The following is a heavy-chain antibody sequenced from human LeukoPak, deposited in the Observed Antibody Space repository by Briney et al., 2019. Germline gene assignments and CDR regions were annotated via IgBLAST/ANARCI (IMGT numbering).Heavy chain of an antibody. CDR1: GYTFNNYA. Sequence: ASVKVSCKTSGYTFNNYAITWVRQAPGQGLAWMGWISGYNGNTNYAQKFQGRVTMTTDTSTTTAYMELRSLRSGDTAVYYCARVARRSTSAGAMDVWGQGTTVTVSS. D-gene: IGHD1-26*01. V-gene: IGHV1-18*01. J-gene: IGHJ6*02. CDR3: ARVARRSTSAGAMDV. CDR2: ISGYNGNT.